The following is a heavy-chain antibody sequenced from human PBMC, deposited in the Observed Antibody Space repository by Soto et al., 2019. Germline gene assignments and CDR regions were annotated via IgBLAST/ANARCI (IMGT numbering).Heavy chain of an antibody. Sequence: QVQLVESGGGVVQPGRSLRLSCAASGFTFSNYHMHWVRQAPGRGLEWVAVIWNDGSNKYYADSVKGRFTISRDNSKNTLWLKMNSLRVEDTAVYYCARIGSWALNFDYWGQGTLVSVSS. D-gene: IGHD6-13*01. CDR1: GFTFSNYH. CDR3: ARIGSWALNFDY. J-gene: IGHJ4*02. CDR2: IWNDGSNK. V-gene: IGHV3-33*01.